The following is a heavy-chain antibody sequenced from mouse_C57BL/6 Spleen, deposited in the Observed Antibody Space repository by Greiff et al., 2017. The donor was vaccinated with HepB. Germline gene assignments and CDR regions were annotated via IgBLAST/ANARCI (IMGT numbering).Heavy chain of an antibody. CDR2: ISDGGSYT. D-gene: IGHD2-3*01. CDR1: GFTFSSYA. V-gene: IGHV5-4*01. CDR3: ARDRGWLLNYAMDY. J-gene: IGHJ4*01. Sequence: EVKLMESGGGLVKPGGSLKLSCAASGFTFSSYAMSWVRQTPEKRLEWVATISDGGSYTYYPDNVKGRFTISRDNAKNNLYLQMSHLKSEDTAMYYCARDRGWLLNYAMDYWGQGTSVTVSS.